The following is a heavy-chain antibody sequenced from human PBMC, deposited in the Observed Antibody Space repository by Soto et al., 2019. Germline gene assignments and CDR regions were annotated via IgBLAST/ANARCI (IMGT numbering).Heavy chain of an antibody. J-gene: IGHJ6*02. V-gene: IGHV3-74*01. Sequence: LXLSCASSVFTFSSYLMHWVRQAPVKGLVWVSRINSDGSSTSYADSVKGRFTISRDNAKNTLYLQMNSLRAEDTAVYYCARGNVPSTVNNYYYGMDVWGQGTTVTVPS. CDR3: ARGNVPSTVNNYYYGMDV. CDR2: INSDGSST. CDR1: VFTFSSYL. D-gene: IGHD4-4*01.